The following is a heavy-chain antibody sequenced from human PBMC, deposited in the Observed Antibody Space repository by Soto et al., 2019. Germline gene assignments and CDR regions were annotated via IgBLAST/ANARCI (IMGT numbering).Heavy chain of an antibody. V-gene: IGHV3-23*01. Sequence: EVQLLESGGGLVQPGGSLRLSCAASGFTFTSYDMSWVRQPSGKGLEWVSGISSSGDIPYYADSVKGRFTISRDQSKKTVYLQMNSLRAEDTALYYCAKVNSIVGDGDHDYWGQGTLVSVSS. D-gene: IGHD4-17*01. J-gene: IGHJ4*02. CDR3: AKVNSIVGDGDHDY. CDR1: GFTFTSYD. CDR2: ISSSGDIP.